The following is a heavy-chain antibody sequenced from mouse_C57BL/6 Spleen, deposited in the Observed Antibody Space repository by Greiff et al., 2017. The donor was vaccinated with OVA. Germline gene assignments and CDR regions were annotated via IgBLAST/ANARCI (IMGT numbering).Heavy chain of an antibody. J-gene: IGHJ4*01. Sequence: DVQLQESGPVLVKPGASVKMSCKASGYTFTDYYMNWVKQSHGKSLEWIGVINPYNGGTSYNQKFKGKATLTVDKSSSTAYMELNSLTSEDSAVYYCARLPVITTDAMGYWGQGASVTVSS. CDR1: GYTFTDYY. CDR2: INPYNGGT. V-gene: IGHV1-19*01. D-gene: IGHD1-1*01. CDR3: ARLPVITTDAMGY.